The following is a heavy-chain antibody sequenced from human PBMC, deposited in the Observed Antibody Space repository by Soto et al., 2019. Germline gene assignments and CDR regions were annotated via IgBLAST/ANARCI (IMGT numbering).Heavy chain of an antibody. J-gene: IGHJ3*02. CDR2: IWYDGSNK. CDR3: ARDRSYLADAFDI. CDR1: GFTFSSYG. D-gene: IGHD1-26*01. Sequence: GGSLRLSCAASGFTFSSYGMHWVRQAPGKGLEWVAVIWYDGSNKYYADSVKGRFTISRDNSKNTLYLQMNSLRAEDTAVYYCARDRSYLADAFDIWGQGTMVTVSS. V-gene: IGHV3-33*01.